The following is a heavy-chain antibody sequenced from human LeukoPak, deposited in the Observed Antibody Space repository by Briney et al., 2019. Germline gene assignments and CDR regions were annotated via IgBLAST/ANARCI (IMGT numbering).Heavy chain of an antibody. CDR3: AKDYSGSWYYFDY. CDR1: GFTFSSYA. V-gene: IGHV3-23*01. Sequence: GGSLRLSCAASGFTFSSYAMSWVRQAPGKGLEWVSGISGSGGSTYYADSVKGRFTISRDNSKNTLYLQMNSLRPEDTAIYYCAKDYSGSWYYFDYWGQGTLVTVSS. CDR2: ISGSGGST. J-gene: IGHJ4*02. D-gene: IGHD6-13*01.